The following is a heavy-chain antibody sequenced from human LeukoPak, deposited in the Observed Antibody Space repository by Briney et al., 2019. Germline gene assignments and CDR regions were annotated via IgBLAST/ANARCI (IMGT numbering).Heavy chain of an antibody. Sequence: GGSLRLSCAASGFSFSSSWMTWVRQAPGKGLEWVASIREDGSEKTSVDSVKGRFTISRDNAKNSLYLQMDSLRAEDTAVYYCARGPTNGQAFDYWGQGTLVSVSS. CDR1: GFSFSSSW. J-gene: IGHJ4*02. V-gene: IGHV3-7*01. CDR3: ARGPTNGQAFDY. CDR2: IREDGSEK. D-gene: IGHD2-8*01.